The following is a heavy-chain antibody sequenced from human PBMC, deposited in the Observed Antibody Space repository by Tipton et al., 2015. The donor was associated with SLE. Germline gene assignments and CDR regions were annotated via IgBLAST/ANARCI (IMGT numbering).Heavy chain of an antibody. CDR1: GASISSSFHY. V-gene: IGHV4-61*02. D-gene: IGHD1-1*01. CDR2: ITSSGST. Sequence: TLSLTCSVSGASISSSFHYWTWIRQPAGKGLEWIGRITSSGSTNYNPSLKSRVTISVDTSKNQFSLKLSSVTAADTAVYYCARGILEPGDYWGQGTLVTVSS. CDR3: ARGILEPGDY. J-gene: IGHJ4*02.